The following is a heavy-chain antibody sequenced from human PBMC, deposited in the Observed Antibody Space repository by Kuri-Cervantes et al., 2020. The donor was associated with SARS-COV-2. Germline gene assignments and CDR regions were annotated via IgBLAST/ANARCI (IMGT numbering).Heavy chain of an antibody. V-gene: IGHV4-34*01. CDR2: INHSGST. CDR1: GGSFSGYY. J-gene: IGHJ6*04. CDR3: ARPGGFLDV. D-gene: IGHD4-23*01. Sequence: SETLSLTCAVYGGSFSGYYWSWIRQPPGKGLGWIGEINHSGSTNYNPSLKSRVIISVDTSKNQFSLKLSSVTAADTAVYYCARPGGFLDVWGKGTTVTVSS.